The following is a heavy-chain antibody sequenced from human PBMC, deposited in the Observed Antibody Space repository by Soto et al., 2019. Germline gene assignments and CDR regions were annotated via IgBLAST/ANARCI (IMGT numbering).Heavy chain of an antibody. CDR2: IYTSGST. Sequence: PSETLSLTCTVSGGSISSYYWSWIRQPAGKGLEWIGRIYTSGSTNYNPSLKSRVTMSVDTSKNQFSLKLSSVTAADTAVYYCAGTKIYYYGSGSYSTHFDYWGQGTLVTVSS. J-gene: IGHJ4*02. CDR1: GGSISSYY. V-gene: IGHV4-4*07. D-gene: IGHD3-10*01. CDR3: AGTKIYYYGSGSYSTHFDY.